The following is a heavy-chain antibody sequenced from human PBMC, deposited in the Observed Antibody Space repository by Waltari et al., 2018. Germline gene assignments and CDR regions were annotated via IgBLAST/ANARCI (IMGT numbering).Heavy chain of an antibody. J-gene: IGHJ4*02. CDR1: GDPMNYW. CDR3: ARDRGRGLYLDT. CDR2: VLGSGRT. D-gene: IGHD2-15*01. Sequence: QLQLQESGPGLVKPSGTLSLICALSGDPMNYWWGWVRQPPGKGLEWIGQVLGSGRTNYNPSFASRVTISLDTSTHQFALKMTSATAADTALYYCARDRGRGLYLDTWGQGILVTVSP. V-gene: IGHV4-4*02.